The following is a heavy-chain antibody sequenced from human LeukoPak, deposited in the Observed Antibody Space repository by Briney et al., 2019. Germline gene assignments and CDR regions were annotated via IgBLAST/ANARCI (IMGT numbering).Heavy chain of an antibody. Sequence: SETLSLTCTVSGGSISSYYWSWIRQPAGKGLEWIGRIYTSGSTNYNPSLKSRVTMSVDTSKNQFSLKLSSVTAADTAVHYCATDSGYYGSGSLDAFDIWGQGTMVTVSS. CDR2: IYTSGST. CDR3: ATDSGYYGSGSLDAFDI. J-gene: IGHJ3*02. CDR1: GGSISSYY. V-gene: IGHV4-4*07. D-gene: IGHD3-10*01.